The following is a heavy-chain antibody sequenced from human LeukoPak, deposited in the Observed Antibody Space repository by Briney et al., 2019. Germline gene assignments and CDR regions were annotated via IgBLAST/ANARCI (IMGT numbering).Heavy chain of an antibody. CDR3: ARTMVTTSKGYYYYYYMDV. V-gene: IGHV6-1*01. D-gene: IGHD4-17*01. CDR2: TYYRSKWYN. J-gene: IGHJ6*03. Sequence: SQTLSLTCAISGDSVSSNSAAWNWIRQSPSRGLEWLGRTYYRSKWYNDYAVSVKSRITINPDTSKNQFSLQLNSVTPEDTAVYYCARTMVTTSKGYYYYYYMDVWGKGTTVTVSS. CDR1: GDSVSSNSAA.